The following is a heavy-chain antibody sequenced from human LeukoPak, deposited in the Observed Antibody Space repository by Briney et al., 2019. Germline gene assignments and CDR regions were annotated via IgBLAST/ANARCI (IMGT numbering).Heavy chain of an antibody. CDR2: ISGRGVTT. V-gene: IGHV3-23*01. Sequence: GGSLRLSCAASGFTFSYYVMSWVRQAPGKGLEWVSAISGRGVTTYYADSVKGRFTISRDNSKNTLYLQMNTLRAEDTAVYYCTKYYYDSSGNRYCFDYWGQGTLVTVSS. J-gene: IGHJ4*02. CDR3: TKYYYDSSGNRYCFDY. CDR1: GFTFSYYV. D-gene: IGHD3-22*01.